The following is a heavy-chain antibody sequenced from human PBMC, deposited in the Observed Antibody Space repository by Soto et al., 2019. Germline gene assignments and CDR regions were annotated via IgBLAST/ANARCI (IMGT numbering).Heavy chain of an antibody. D-gene: IGHD3-22*01. Sequence: PSETLSLTCTVSDGSISSYYWSWIRQPAGKGLEWIGRIYTSGSTNYNPSLKSRVTMSVDTSKNQFSLKLSSVTAADTAVYYCARMDYYDSSGYGLFDYWGQGTLVTVSS. V-gene: IGHV4-4*07. CDR3: ARMDYYDSSGYGLFDY. J-gene: IGHJ4*02. CDR1: DGSISSYY. CDR2: IYTSGST.